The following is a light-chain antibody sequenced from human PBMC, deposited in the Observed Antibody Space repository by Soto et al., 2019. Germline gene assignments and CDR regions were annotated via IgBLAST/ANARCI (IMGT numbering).Light chain of an antibody. Sequence: EIVMTQSPATLSVSPGERATLSCRASQSVSSNLAWYQQKPGQAPRLLIYGASTRATGITARFSGSGSGTEFTLTIRSLQSEDFAVYYCQQYNNWTRTFGQGTKVEIK. CDR2: GAS. CDR1: QSVSSN. CDR3: QQYNNWTRT. J-gene: IGKJ1*01. V-gene: IGKV3-15*01.